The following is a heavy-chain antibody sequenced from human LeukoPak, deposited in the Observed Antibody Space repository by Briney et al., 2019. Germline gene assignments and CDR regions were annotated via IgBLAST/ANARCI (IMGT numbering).Heavy chain of an antibody. D-gene: IGHD2-2*01. J-gene: IGHJ6*02. V-gene: IGHV3-9*01. CDR3: TKSTGHYFYGVDV. Sequence: GGSLRLSCAASGFTFDNFGMYWFRQAPGRGLEWVAAVSWNSNNIAYADSVKGRFTISRDNAKNSLYLQMNRLTTEDTALYYCTKSTGHYFYGVDVWGQGTTVTVSS. CDR1: GFTFDNFG. CDR2: VSWNSNNI.